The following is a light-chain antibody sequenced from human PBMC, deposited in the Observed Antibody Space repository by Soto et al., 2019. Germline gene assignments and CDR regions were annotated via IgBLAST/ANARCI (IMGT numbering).Light chain of an antibody. CDR2: DAS. CDR1: QSVSSY. CDR3: QQRSNWPPT. V-gene: IGKV3-11*01. J-gene: IGKJ1*01. Sequence: EIVLTQSPATLSLSPGERATLSCRASQSVSSYLAWYQQKPGQAPRLLIYDASNRATGIPARFSGSGSGTDFTLTISSLEHKDFAVYYCQQRSNWPPTFGQGTKVEF.